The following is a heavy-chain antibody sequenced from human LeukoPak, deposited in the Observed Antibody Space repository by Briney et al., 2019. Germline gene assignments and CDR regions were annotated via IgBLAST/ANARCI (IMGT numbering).Heavy chain of an antibody. Sequence: GGSLRLSCAASGFIVINYAMSWVRQAPGKGLEWVSTFSGSGAGTYYADSVKGRFTISRDSSKNTLYLQMNSLRVEDTAVYYCAKVLLARAYYYGMDVWGQGTTVTVSS. D-gene: IGHD2-15*01. CDR1: GFIVINYA. CDR3: AKVLLARAYYYGMDV. J-gene: IGHJ6*02. CDR2: FSGSGAGT. V-gene: IGHV3-23*01.